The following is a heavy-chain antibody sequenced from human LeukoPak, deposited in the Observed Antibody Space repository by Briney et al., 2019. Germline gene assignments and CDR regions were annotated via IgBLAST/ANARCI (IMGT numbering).Heavy chain of an antibody. V-gene: IGHV4-59*01. CDR1: GGSISSYY. J-gene: IGHJ4*02. CDR3: AREPAARPLFDY. CDR2: IYYSGST. Sequence: PSETLSLTCNVSGGSISSYYWSWIRQPPGKGLEWIGYIYYSGSTNYNPSLKSRVTISVDTSKNQFSLKLSSVTAADTAVYYCAREPAARPLFDYWGQGTLVTVSS. D-gene: IGHD6-6*01.